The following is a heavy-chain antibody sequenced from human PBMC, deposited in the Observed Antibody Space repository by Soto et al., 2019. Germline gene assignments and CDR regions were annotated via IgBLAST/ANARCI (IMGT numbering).Heavy chain of an antibody. Sequence: QVQLQESGPGLVKPSGTLSLTCAVSGGSISSSNWWSWVRQPPGKGLEWIGEIYHSGSTNYNPSLKSRVTISVDKSKNQFSLKLSSVTAADTAVYYCAREGGDYYDSSGSLGAFDIWGQGTMVTVSS. D-gene: IGHD3-22*01. CDR3: AREGGDYYDSSGSLGAFDI. CDR2: IYHSGST. CDR1: GGSISSSNW. V-gene: IGHV4-4*02. J-gene: IGHJ3*02.